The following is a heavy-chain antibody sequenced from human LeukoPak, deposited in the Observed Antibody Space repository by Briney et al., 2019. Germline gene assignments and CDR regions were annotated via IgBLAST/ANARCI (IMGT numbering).Heavy chain of an antibody. D-gene: IGHD1-7*01. Sequence: GGSLRLSCAASGFTFSSYAMSWVRQAPGKGLEWVSAISGSGGSTYYADSVKGRFTISRDNSKNTLYLQMNSLRAEDAAVYYCAKDGGITGTTSHWGQGTLVTVSS. CDR3: AKDGGITGTTSH. CDR2: ISGSGGST. CDR1: GFTFSSYA. V-gene: IGHV3-23*01. J-gene: IGHJ4*02.